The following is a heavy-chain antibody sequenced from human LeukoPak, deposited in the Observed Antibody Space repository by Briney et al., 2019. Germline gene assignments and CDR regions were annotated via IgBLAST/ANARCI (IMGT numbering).Heavy chain of an antibody. CDR3: ARGSLIRGVNYFDY. V-gene: IGHV3-21*01. D-gene: IGHD3-10*01. CDR2: ISSSSSYI. J-gene: IGHJ4*02. CDR1: GFTFSSYS. Sequence: GGSLRLSCAASGFTFSSYSMNWVRQAPGKGLEWVSSISSSSSYIYYADSVKGRFTISRDNAKNSLYLQMNSLRAEDTAVYYCARGSLIRGVNYFDYWGQGTLVTVSS.